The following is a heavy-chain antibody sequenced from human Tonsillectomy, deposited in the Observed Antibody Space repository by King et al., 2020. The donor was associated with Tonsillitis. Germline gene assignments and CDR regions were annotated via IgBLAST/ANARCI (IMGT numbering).Heavy chain of an antibody. V-gene: IGHV1-18*01. J-gene: IGHJ5*02. CDR2: ISAYNGNI. D-gene: IGHD3-16*01. Sequence: VQLVESGAEVKKPGASVKVSCKASGYTFTSYGISWVRQAPGQGLEWMGWISAYNGNIKYAQKFQGRVTMTTDTSTSTADMELRSLRSDDTAVYYCARDRIGLNWFDPWGRGTLVTVSA. CDR3: ARDRIGLNWFDP. CDR1: GYTFTSYG.